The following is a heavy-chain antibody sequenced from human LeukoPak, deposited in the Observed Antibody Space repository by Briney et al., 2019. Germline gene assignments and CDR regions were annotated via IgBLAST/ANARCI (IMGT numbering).Heavy chain of an antibody. V-gene: IGHV3-23*01. CDR3: AKDINQYYYDSSGFDY. D-gene: IGHD3-22*01. CDR1: GFTFSTCG. CDR2: IRGSGDNT. Sequence: GGSLRLSCAASGFTFSTCGMSWVRQAPGKGLEWVSAIRGSGDNTYHADSVKGRFTISRDNAKNSLYLQMNSLRAEDMALYYCAKDINQYYYDSSGFDYWGQGTLVTVSS. J-gene: IGHJ4*02.